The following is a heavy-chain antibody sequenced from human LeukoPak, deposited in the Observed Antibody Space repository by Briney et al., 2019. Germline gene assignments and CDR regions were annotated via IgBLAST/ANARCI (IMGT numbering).Heavy chain of an antibody. Sequence: SETLSLTCTVSGGSISGYYWSWIRQPPGKGLEWIGYVFYSGSTNYNPSLKSRVTISLDTSKNQFSPKLTSVTAADTAVYSCARGIAPNWYFDPWGRGTLVTVSS. CDR1: GGSISGYY. J-gene: IGHJ2*01. D-gene: IGHD6-13*01. CDR3: ARGIAPNWYFDP. V-gene: IGHV4-59*01. CDR2: VFYSGST.